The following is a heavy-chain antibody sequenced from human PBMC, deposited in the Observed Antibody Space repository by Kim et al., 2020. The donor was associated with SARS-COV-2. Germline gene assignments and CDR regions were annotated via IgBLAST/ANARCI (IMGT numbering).Heavy chain of an antibody. CDR1: GYTFTSYA. CDR2: INAGNGNT. J-gene: IGHJ4*02. Sequence: ASVKVSCKASGYTFTSYAMHWVRQAPGQRLEWMGWINAGNGNTKYSQKFQGRVTITRDTSASTAYMEMSSLRSEDTAVYYCARDINDFWSGGGYYWGQGTLVTVSS. V-gene: IGHV1-3*01. CDR3: ARDINDFWSGGGYY. D-gene: IGHD3-3*01.